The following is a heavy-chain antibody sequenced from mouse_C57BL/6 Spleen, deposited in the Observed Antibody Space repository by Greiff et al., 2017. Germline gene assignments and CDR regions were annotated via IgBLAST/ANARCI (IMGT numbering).Heavy chain of an antibody. CDR2: IYPRSGNT. V-gene: IGHV1-81*01. CDR1: GYTFTSYG. Sequence: QVQLQQSGAELARPGASVKLSCKASGYTFTSYGISWVKQRTGQGLEWIGEIYPRSGNTYYNEKFKGKATLTADKSASTAYMELRSLTSEDSAVYFGARFGYDGSPFAYWGQGTLVTVSA. J-gene: IGHJ3*01. CDR3: ARFGYDGSPFAY. D-gene: IGHD2-3*01.